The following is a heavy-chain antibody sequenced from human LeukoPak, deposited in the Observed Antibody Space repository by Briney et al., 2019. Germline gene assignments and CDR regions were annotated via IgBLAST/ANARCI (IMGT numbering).Heavy chain of an antibody. CDR3: ASKAATPYYYYYMDV. CDR1: GYSFTSYW. CDR2: IYPGDSDT. V-gene: IGHV5-51*01. Sequence: GESLKISCKGSGYSFTSYWIGWVRQMPGKGLEWMGIIYPGDSDTRYSPSFQGQVTISADKSISTAYLQWSSLKASDTAMYYCASKAATPYYYYYMDVWGKGTTVTVSS. J-gene: IGHJ6*03. D-gene: IGHD2-15*01.